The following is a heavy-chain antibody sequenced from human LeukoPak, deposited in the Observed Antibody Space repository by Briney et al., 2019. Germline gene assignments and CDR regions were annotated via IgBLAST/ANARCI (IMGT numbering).Heavy chain of an antibody. J-gene: IGHJ4*02. CDR1: GFTFSTYA. D-gene: IGHD3-22*01. V-gene: IGHV3-23*01. Sequence: PGGSLRLSCAASGFTFSTYAMSWVRQAPGKGLEWVCAISAGGDATFYADSVKGRFTVSRDNAKNTLYLQMNSLRAEGTAVYYCVALLRWGQGTLVTVSS. CDR3: VALLR. CDR2: ISAGGDAT.